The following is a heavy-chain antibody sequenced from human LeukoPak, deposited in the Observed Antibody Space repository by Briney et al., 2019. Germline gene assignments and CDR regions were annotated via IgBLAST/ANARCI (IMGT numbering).Heavy chain of an antibody. D-gene: IGHD6-19*01. CDR1: RFTFSSYS. Sequence: GGSLRLSCVASRFTFSSYSMDWVRPGPGEGLGRVSYISSHSGNIYYAESMKVRFTISRDNAKNSLYLQMDSLRAEDTAVYKCAKDAGSSGWPLDYWGQGTLVTVSS. CDR3: AKDAGSSGWPLDY. CDR2: ISSHSGNI. V-gene: IGHV3-48*01. J-gene: IGHJ4*02.